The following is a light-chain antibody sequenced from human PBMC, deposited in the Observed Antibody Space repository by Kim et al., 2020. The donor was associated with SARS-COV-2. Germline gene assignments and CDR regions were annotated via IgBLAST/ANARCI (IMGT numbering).Light chain of an antibody. Sequence: AIQLTQSPSSLSAFVGDRVTITCRASQDINSDLAWYQQKVGKAPNLLIYDVSTLESGVPSRISGSGSGTDFTLTISSLQPEDFATYYCQQFNSYPVTFGQGTRLEIK. CDR3: QQFNSYPVT. CDR2: DVS. CDR1: QDINSD. J-gene: IGKJ5*01. V-gene: IGKV1-13*02.